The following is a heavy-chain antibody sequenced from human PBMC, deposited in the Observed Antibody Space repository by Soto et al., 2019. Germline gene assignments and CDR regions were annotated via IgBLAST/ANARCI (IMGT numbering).Heavy chain of an antibody. J-gene: IGHJ1*01. D-gene: IGHD3-22*01. CDR3: ARDRRYYDSSPPFQH. V-gene: IGHV3-30-3*01. CDR2: ISYDGSNK. Sequence: PGGSLRLSCAASGFTFSSYAMHWVRQAPGKGLEWVAVISYDGSNKYYADSVKGRFTISRDNSKNTLYLQMNSLRAEDTAVYYCARDRRYYDSSPPFQHWGQGTLVTVSS. CDR1: GFTFSSYA.